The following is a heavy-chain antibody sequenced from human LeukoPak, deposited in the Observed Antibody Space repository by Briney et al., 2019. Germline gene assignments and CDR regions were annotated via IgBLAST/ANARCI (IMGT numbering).Heavy chain of an antibody. D-gene: IGHD3-22*01. CDR1: GYTFSGYY. V-gene: IGHV1-2*06. J-gene: IGHJ3*02. Sequence: ASVKVSCKASGYTFSGYYIHWVRQAPGQGLEWMGRINPNNGGTNYAQKFQGRVTMTRVMSMSTAYMELSRLRSDDTAVYYCAGEDNSSGYRPFDIWGQGTMVTVPS. CDR2: INPNNGGT. CDR3: AGEDNSSGYRPFDI.